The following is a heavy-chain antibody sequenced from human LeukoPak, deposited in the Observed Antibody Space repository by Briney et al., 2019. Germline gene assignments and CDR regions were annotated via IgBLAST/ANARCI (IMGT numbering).Heavy chain of an antibody. V-gene: IGHV3-49*04. CDR3: TRGPDYDILTGYYRSFDY. J-gene: IGHJ4*02. Sequence: GGSLRLSCTASGFTFGDYAMSWVRQAPGKGLEWVGFIRSNAYGGTTEYAASVKGRFTISRDDSKSIAYLQMNSLKTEDTAVYYCTRGPDYDILTGYYRSFDYWGQGTLVTVSS. CDR2: IRSNAYGGTT. D-gene: IGHD3-9*01. CDR1: GFTFGDYA.